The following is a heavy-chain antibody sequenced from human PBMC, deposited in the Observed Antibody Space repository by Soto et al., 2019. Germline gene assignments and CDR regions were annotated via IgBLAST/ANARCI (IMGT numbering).Heavy chain of an antibody. CDR1: GGSFSGYY. Sequence: SETLSLTCAVYGGSFSGYYWSWIRQPPGKGLEWIGEINHSGSTNYNPSLKSRVTISVDTSKNQFSLKLSSVTAADTAVYYCASFGGWKNTFDYWGQGTLVTVSS. D-gene: IGHD6-19*01. V-gene: IGHV4-34*01. CDR3: ASFGGWKNTFDY. J-gene: IGHJ4*02. CDR2: INHSGST.